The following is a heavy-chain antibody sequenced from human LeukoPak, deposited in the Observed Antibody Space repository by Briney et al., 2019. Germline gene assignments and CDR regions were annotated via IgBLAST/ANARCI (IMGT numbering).Heavy chain of an antibody. Sequence: GGSLRLSCAASGFMFSSSWMAWVRQAPGKGLEWVSAISGSGGSTYYADSVKGRFTISRDNSKNTLYLQMNSLRAEDTAVYYCAKDIRGYSYGYYGYWGQGTLVTVSS. CDR2: ISGSGGST. CDR1: GFMFSSSW. CDR3: AKDIRGYSYGYYGY. J-gene: IGHJ4*02. V-gene: IGHV3-23*01. D-gene: IGHD5-18*01.